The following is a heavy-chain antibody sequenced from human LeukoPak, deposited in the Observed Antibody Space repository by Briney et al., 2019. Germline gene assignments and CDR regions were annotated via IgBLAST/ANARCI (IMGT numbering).Heavy chain of an antibody. CDR2: IYHSGST. CDR1: GGSISSSNW. CDR3: AGTWIQLWLPGY. V-gene: IGHV4-4*02. Sequence: PSETLSLTCAVSGGSISSSNWWSGVRQPPGKGLEGIGEIYHSGSTNYNPSLKSRVTISVDKSKNQFSLKLSSVTAADTAVYYCAGTWIQLWLPGYWGQGTLVTVSS. J-gene: IGHJ4*02. D-gene: IGHD5-18*01.